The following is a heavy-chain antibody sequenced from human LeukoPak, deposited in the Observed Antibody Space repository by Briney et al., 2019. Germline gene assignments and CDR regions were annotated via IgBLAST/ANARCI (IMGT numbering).Heavy chain of an antibody. CDR1: GYTFTYCS. CDR2: ITLYNGNT. Sequence: ASVKVSCKASGYTFTYCSLHWLQQAPGQGLERMRWITLYNGNTNYAKKFQGRVTITRDMSLRTAYIELSSLGSEDSAVYYWATYLIVGATGDYWGQGTLVTVSS. J-gene: IGHJ4*02. V-gene: IGHV1-68*01. D-gene: IGHD1-26*01. CDR3: ATYLIVGATGDY.